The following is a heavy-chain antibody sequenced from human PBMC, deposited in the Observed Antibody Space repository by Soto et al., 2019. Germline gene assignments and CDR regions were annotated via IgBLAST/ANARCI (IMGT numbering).Heavy chain of an antibody. V-gene: IGHV4-59*01. Sequence: SETLSLTCTVSGGSISSYYWSWIRQPPGKGLEWIGYIYYSGSTNYNPSLKSRVTISVDTSKNQFSLKLSSVTAADTAVYYCARAGIDMITFGGVIAFDYWGQGTLVTVSS. CDR3: ARAGIDMITFGGVIAFDY. J-gene: IGHJ4*02. CDR1: GGSISSYY. D-gene: IGHD3-16*02. CDR2: IYYSGST.